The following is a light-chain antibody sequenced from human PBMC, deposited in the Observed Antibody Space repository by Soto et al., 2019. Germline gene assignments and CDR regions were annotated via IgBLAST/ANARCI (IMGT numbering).Light chain of an antibody. CDR1: SGHNSYA. CDR2: VNSDGSH. Sequence: QHVLTQAPSDSASLGASVKLTCTLSSGHNSYAIAWHQQQPEKGPRYLMKVNSDGSHSKGDGIPDRFSGSSSGAERYLTISSLQSEDEADYYCQTWSTDIRVFGGGTKLTVL. J-gene: IGLJ3*02. CDR3: QTWSTDIRV. V-gene: IGLV4-69*01.